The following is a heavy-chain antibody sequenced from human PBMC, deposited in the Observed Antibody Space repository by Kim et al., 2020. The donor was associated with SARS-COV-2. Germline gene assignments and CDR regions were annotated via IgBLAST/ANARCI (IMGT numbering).Heavy chain of an antibody. J-gene: IGHJ4*02. CDR3: ARDLRYFDWTLGY. V-gene: IGHV1-46*01. Sequence: AQKCHGRVTMPRDTSTSTVYMELSSLRSEDTAVYYCARDLRYFDWTLGYWGQGTLVTVSS. D-gene: IGHD3-9*01.